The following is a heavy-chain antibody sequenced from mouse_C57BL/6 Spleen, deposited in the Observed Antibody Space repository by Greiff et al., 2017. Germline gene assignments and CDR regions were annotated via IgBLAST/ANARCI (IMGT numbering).Heavy chain of an antibody. CDR3: ASSDYSGSDYFDC. V-gene: IGHV14-2*01. CDR1: GFNIKDYF. CDR2: IDPEDGKT. D-gene: IGHD1-1*01. Sequence: VQLQQSGAELVKPGASVKLSCAASGFNIKDYFLHWVKQRTEQGLEWIGRIDPEDGKTKFAPKFQGKATITADTSSNTAYRQLSSQTTEYTSLDYSASSDYSGSDYFDCWGKGTTLSDSS. J-gene: IGHJ2*01.